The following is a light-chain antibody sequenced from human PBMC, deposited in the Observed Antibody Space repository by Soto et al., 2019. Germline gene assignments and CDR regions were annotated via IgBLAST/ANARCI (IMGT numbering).Light chain of an antibody. CDR3: STYARNSVL. Sequence: QSALTQPASVSGSPGQSITISCTGTSSDVGGYNYVSWYQHYPGKAPKLIIYEVSNRPSGVSNRFSGSKSGNTASLTLSGLQAEDEADYCCSTYARNSVLFGGGTKLTVL. CDR1: SSDVGGYNY. CDR2: EVS. J-gene: IGLJ2*01. V-gene: IGLV2-14*01.